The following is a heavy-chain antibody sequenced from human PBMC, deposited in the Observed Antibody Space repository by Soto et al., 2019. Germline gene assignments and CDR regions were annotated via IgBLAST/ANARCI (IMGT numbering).Heavy chain of an antibody. CDR1: GRTSCPWG. CDR2: ISGSGFST. D-gene: IGHD3-10*02. CDR3: AKDPTPRDFLFIHYFDS. Sequence: PGGSLRLSCAASGRTSCPWGMTWVRQAPGRGLEWVSTISGSGFSTHYAESVQGRFTISRDNYKNTMSLQMNSLRAEDTAVYYCAKDPTPRDFLFIHYFDSWGQVSLVTVSS. J-gene: IGHJ4*02. V-gene: IGHV3-23*01.